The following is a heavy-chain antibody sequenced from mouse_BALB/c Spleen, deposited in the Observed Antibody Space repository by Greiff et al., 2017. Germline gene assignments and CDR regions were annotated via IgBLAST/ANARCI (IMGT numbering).Heavy chain of an antibody. CDR3: NARPSSYWYYDV. J-gene: IGHJ1*01. V-gene: IGHV14-4*02. CDR1: GFNIKDYY. CDR2: IDPENGDT. Sequence: EVQLQQSGAELVRSGASVKLSCTASGFNIKDYYMHWVKQRPEQGLEWIGWIDPENGDTEYAPKFQGKATMTADTSSNTAYLQLSSLTSEDTAVYYCNARPSSYWYYDVWGAGTTVTVSS. D-gene: IGHD2-10*02.